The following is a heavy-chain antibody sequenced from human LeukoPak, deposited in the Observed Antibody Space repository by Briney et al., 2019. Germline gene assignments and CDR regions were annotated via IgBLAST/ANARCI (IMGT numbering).Heavy chain of an antibody. CDR1: GFTFSSYA. V-gene: IGHV3-23*01. CDR3: ARDSLLRGIFGVVTQTSKFDP. D-gene: IGHD3-3*01. Sequence: GGSLRLSCAASGFTFSSYAMSWVRQAPGKGLEWVSVISGRSGRRHYADSVKGRFTISRDNSKNTLYLQMNSLRAEDTAVYYCARDSLLRGIFGVVTQTSKFDPWGQGTLVTVSS. J-gene: IGHJ5*02. CDR2: ISGRSGRR.